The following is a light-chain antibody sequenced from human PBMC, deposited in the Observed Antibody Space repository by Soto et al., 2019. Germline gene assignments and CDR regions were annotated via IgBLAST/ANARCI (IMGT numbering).Light chain of an antibody. CDR1: ERISHS. V-gene: IGKV3-11*01. CDR3: QLSQQRSSWPPIA. Sequence: DIVLTQSPATLSLSPGNRGTLSCRANERISHSLAWYQQKPGQAPRILIYDASFRATGIPERFSGSGSGTDFTLSISSLEPEDFAVYYCQLSQQRSSWPPIAFGQGTRLEI. CDR2: DAS. J-gene: IGKJ5*01.